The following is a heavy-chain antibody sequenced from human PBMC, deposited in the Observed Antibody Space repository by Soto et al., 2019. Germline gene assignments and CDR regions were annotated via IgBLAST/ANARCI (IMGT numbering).Heavy chain of an antibody. CDR2: IIPIFGTA. CDR3: AGAHLTTVTRTLY. CDR1: GGTFSSYA. V-gene: IGHV1-69*12. D-gene: IGHD4-17*01. J-gene: IGHJ4*02. Sequence: HVQLVQSGAEVKKPGSSVKVSCKASGGTFSSYAISWVRQAPGQGLEWMGGIIPIFGTANYAQKFQGRVTITGAESTSTGYMELSSLSSEDTAVYYCAGAHLTTVTRTLYWGQGTLVTVCS.